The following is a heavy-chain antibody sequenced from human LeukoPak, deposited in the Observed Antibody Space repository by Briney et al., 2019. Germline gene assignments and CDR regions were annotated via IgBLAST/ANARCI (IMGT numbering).Heavy chain of an antibody. J-gene: IGHJ4*02. Sequence: GGSLRLSCAASGFTFSSYAMNWVRQAPGKGLEWVSAVRGSDAGTSYADSVKGRFTISRDNSKNTLYLQMNSLRAEDTAVYYCARLKGSTSVFDYWGQGTLVTV. CDR2: VRGSDAGT. D-gene: IGHD2-2*01. CDR3: ARLKGSTSVFDY. CDR1: GFTFSSYA. V-gene: IGHV3-23*01.